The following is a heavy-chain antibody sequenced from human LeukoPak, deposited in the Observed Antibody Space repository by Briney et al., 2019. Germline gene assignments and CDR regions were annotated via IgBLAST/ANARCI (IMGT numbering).Heavy chain of an antibody. CDR3: ARDWYGQADY. V-gene: IGHV3-21*03. CDR2: IDRSSTYI. J-gene: IGHJ4*02. D-gene: IGHD1-14*01. Sequence: GGSLRLSCVVSGFTFSNAWMNWVRQAPGKGLEWVSSIDRSSTYIYYADSVKGRLTISRDNARNSLYLQMNSLRAEDTAVYYCARDWYGQADYWGQGALITVSS. CDR1: GFTFSNAW.